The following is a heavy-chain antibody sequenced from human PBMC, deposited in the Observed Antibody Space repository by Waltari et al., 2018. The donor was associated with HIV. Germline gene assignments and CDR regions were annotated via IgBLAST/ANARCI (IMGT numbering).Heavy chain of an antibody. Sequence: QVQLQESGPGLVRPSETLSLTCTVSGGSIGSYYWSWIRQPPGKELEWIGYIHYSGSANYNTSLKSRVTVSVDTSKHQFSLKLSSVTAADTAVYYCATLMVYAPRSHYYGMDVWGQGTTVIVSS. D-gene: IGHD2-8*01. CDR1: GGSIGSYY. V-gene: IGHV4-59*01. CDR3: ATLMVYAPRSHYYGMDV. J-gene: IGHJ6*02. CDR2: IHYSGSA.